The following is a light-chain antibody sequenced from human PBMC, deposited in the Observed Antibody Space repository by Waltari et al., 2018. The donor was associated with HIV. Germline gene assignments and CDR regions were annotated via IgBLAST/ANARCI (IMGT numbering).Light chain of an antibody. CDR3: GTWDSSLSAWV. J-gene: IGLJ3*02. CDR1: SSNLGNNY. CDR2: DNN. Sequence: QSVLTQPTSVSAAPGQKVTISCSGSSSNLGNNYVSWYQQLPGTAPKLLIYDNNKRPSGIPDRFSGSKSGTSATLGITGLQTGDEADYYCGTWDSSLSAWVFGGGTKLTVL. V-gene: IGLV1-51*01.